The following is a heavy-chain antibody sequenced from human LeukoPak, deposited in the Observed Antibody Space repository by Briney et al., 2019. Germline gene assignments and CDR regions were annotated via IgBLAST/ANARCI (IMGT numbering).Heavy chain of an antibody. Sequence: GESLKISCKGSGYNFANYWIGWVRQMPGKGLEWMGIIYPGDSDTRYSPSFQGQVTISADKSISTAYLQWSSLKASDTAMYYCARPPSGSTTGNFDCWGQGTLVTVSS. CDR3: ARPPSGSTTGNFDC. D-gene: IGHD1-26*01. CDR2: IYPGDSDT. V-gene: IGHV5-51*01. CDR1: GYNFANYW. J-gene: IGHJ4*02.